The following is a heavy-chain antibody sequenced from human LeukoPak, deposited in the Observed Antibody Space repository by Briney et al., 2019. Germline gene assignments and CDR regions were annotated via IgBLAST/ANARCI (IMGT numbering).Heavy chain of an antibody. CDR2: NSAYNGNT. J-gene: IGHJ4*02. D-gene: IGHD2-15*01. V-gene: IGHV1-18*01. CDR3: ARASYCSGGSCYSDY. CDR1: GYTFTSYS. Sequence: EASVTVSCKASGYTFTSYSISWVRQAPGQGLEWMGWNSAYNGNTIYAQKVKGRVTMTTDTSTSTAYMELRSLKSDDTAVYYCARASYCSGGSCYSDYWGQGTLVTVSS.